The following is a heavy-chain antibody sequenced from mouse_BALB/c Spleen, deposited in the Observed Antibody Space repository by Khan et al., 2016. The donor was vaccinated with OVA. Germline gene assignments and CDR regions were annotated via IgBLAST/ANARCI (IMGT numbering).Heavy chain of an antibody. Sequence: VQLQQSGPELVEPGASVKLSCKASGYTFTNYVIHWVKQKPGQGLEWIGDINPDNAGTRYNEKFKDKATLTYDISSTSAYMELISLTSEDAAVSYYARDASSWDISFPYWGQVTLFTVSA. CDR1: GYTFTNYV. J-gene: IGHJ3*01. CDR3: ARDASSWDISFPY. V-gene: IGHV1S136*01. CDR2: INPDNAGT. D-gene: IGHD4-1*01.